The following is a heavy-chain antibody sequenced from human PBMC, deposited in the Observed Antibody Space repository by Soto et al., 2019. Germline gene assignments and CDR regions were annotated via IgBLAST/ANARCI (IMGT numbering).Heavy chain of an antibody. V-gene: IGHV4-59*01. J-gene: IGHJ4*02. CDR2: IYYSGST. Sequence: PSETLSLTCTVSGGSISSYYWSWIRQPPGKGLEWIGYIYYSGSTNYNPSLKSRVTISVDTSKNQISLKLSSVTAADTAVYYCARDSRIPPAVGLTADYWGQGTLVTVSS. CDR1: GGSISSYY. D-gene: IGHD1-26*01. CDR3: ARDSRIPPAVGLTADY.